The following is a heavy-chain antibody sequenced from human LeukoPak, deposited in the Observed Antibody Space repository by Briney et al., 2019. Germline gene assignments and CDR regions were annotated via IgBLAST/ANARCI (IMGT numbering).Heavy chain of an antibody. D-gene: IGHD2-15*01. Sequence: GASLRLSCAASGFTFSSYAMSWVRQAPGKGLEWVSAISGSGGSTYHADSVKGRFTISRDNSKNTLYLQMNSLRAEDTAVYYCAKMVGGYCSGGSCYYYGMDVWGQGTTVTVSS. J-gene: IGHJ6*02. CDR1: GFTFSSYA. CDR2: ISGSGGST. V-gene: IGHV3-23*01. CDR3: AKMVGGYCSGGSCYYYGMDV.